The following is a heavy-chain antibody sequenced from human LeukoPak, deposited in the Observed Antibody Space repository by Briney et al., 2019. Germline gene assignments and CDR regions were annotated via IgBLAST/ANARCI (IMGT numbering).Heavy chain of an antibody. D-gene: IGHD2-2*01. CDR2: IYYSGST. Sequence: SETLSLTCTVSGGSISSGDYYWSWIRQPPGKGLEWIGYIYYSGSTYYNPSLKSRVTISVDTSKNQFSLKLSSVTAADTAVYYCARRIVVVPAATYYFDYWGQGTLVTVSS. J-gene: IGHJ4*02. V-gene: IGHV4-30-4*08. CDR1: GGSISSGDYY. CDR3: ARRIVVVPAATYYFDY.